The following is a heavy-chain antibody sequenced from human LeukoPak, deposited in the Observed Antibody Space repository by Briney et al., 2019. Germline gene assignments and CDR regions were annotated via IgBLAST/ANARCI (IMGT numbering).Heavy chain of an antibody. D-gene: IGHD3-3*01. CDR1: GFTFSSYG. CDR3: AKVLRFLEWLGNSGDV. V-gene: IGHV3-30*02. J-gene: IGHJ6*04. Sequence: PGGSLRLSCAASGFTFSSYGMHWVRQAPGKGLEWVAFIRYDGSNKYYADSVKGRFTISRDNSKNTLYLQMNSLRAEDTAVYYCAKVLRFLEWLGNSGDVWGKGTRSPSPQ. CDR2: IRYDGSNK.